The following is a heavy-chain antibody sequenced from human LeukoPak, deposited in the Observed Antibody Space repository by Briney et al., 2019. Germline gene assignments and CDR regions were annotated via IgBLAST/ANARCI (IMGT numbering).Heavy chain of an antibody. Sequence: PGGSLRLSCAASGFTFSDYYMSWIRQAPGKGLEWVSYISSSGSTIYYADSVKGRFTISRDNAKNSLYLQMNSLKTEDTAVYYCTTVGNWNYVKAFDTWGQGTMVTVSS. J-gene: IGHJ3*02. CDR2: ISSSGSTI. D-gene: IGHD1-7*01. V-gene: IGHV3-11*01. CDR3: TTVGNWNYVKAFDT. CDR1: GFTFSDYY.